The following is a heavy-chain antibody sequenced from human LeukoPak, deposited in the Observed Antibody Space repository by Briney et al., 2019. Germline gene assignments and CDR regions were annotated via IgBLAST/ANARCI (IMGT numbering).Heavy chain of an antibody. CDR3: ARVTYGSGSQTFDY. J-gene: IGHJ4*02. D-gene: IGHD3-10*01. CDR1: GFTFSSYS. Sequence: PGGSLRLSCAASGFTFSSYSMNWVRQAPGKGLEWVSSISSSSSYIYYADSVKGRFTIFRDTAKNSLYPQMNSLRAEDTAVYYCARVTYGSGSQTFDYWGQGTLVTVSS. CDR2: ISSSSSYI. V-gene: IGHV3-21*01.